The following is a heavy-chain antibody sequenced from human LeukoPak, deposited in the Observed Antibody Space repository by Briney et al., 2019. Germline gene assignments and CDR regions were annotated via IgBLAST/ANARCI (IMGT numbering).Heavy chain of an antibody. CDR3: ARGGGITIFGVVIMREYFQH. CDR1: GYTFTSYY. CDR2: INPSGGST. D-gene: IGHD3-3*01. Sequence: ASVKVSCKASGYTFTSYYMHWVRQAPGQGLEWMGIINPSGGSTSYAQKFQGRVTMTRDTSTSTVYMELSGLRSEDTAVYYCARGGGITIFGVVIMREYFQHWGQGTLVTVSS. J-gene: IGHJ1*01. V-gene: IGHV1-46*03.